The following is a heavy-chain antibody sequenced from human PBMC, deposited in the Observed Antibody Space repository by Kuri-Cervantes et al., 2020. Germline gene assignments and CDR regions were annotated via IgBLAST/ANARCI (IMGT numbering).Heavy chain of an antibody. Sequence: SVKVSCKASGGTFSSYAINWVRQAPGQGLEWMGGIIPIFGTANCAQEFQGRVTITADKSTSKAHMELSSLRSKDTAVCYCARPSGIYLYTYYFDYWGQGTLVTVSS. V-gene: IGHV1-69*06. CDR1: GGTFSSYA. J-gene: IGHJ4*02. D-gene: IGHD1-26*01. CDR2: IIPIFGTA. CDR3: ARPSGIYLYTYYFDY.